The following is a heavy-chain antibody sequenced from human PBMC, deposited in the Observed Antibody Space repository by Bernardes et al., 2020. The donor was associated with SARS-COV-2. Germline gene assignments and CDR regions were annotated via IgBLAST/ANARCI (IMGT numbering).Heavy chain of an antibody. D-gene: IGHD3-22*01. V-gene: IGHV1-24*01. CDR3: TTSLSLTVVVYAFDI. CDR1: GYTLSDLS. J-gene: IGHJ3*02. CDR2: FDPEDGDT. Sequence: ASVKVSCKVSGYTLSDLSMHWVRQAPGKGLEWMGCFDPEDGDTVYAQKFLGRVTMTADTSTYTSYMELSSLRSDDTAVYYCTTSLSLTVVVYAFDIWGQGLTVIVAS.